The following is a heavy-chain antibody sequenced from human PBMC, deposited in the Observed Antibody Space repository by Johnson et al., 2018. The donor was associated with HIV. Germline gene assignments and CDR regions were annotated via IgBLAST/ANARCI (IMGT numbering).Heavy chain of an antibody. CDR2: IYSGGST. Sequence: VQLVESGGGLIQPGGSLRLSCAASGFTVSSNYMSWVRQAPGKGLEWVSVIYSGGSTYYTDSVKGRFTISRDNSKNTLYLQMDSLSAEDTAVYYCAKDQVLPYWGQGTMVTVSS. V-gene: IGHV3-53*01. J-gene: IGHJ3*01. CDR1: GFTVSSNY. D-gene: IGHD2/OR15-2a*01. CDR3: AKDQVLPY.